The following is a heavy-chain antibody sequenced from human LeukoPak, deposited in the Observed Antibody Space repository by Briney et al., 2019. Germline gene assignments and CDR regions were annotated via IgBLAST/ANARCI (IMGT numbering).Heavy chain of an antibody. CDR1: GFSFSRFG. CDR3: AQKGGTDH. J-gene: IGHJ4*02. Sequence: GGSLRLSCVASGFSFSRFGMNWVRQAPGKGLEWIPHISSTSGDVYYADSVKGRFTISRDNAKNSLYLQMSSLRVEDTAIYYCAQKGGTDHWGQGTLVTVSS. CDR2: ISSTSGDV. D-gene: IGHD2-15*01. V-gene: IGHV3-48*01.